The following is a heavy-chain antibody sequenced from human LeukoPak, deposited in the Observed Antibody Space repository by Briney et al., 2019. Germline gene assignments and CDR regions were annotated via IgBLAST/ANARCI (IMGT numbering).Heavy chain of an antibody. Sequence: SETLSLTCIVSGGSISPYCWSWIRQPPGKGLEWIGYIYYSGSTSYNPSLKSRVTISVDTSKNQFSLKLSSVTAADTAVYYCARHLIGPPKGWDIVVVPAAGGVWYFDYWGQGTLVTVSS. D-gene: IGHD2-2*01. CDR3: ARHLIGPPKGWDIVVVPAAGGVWYFDY. CDR1: GGSISPYC. V-gene: IGHV4-59*08. J-gene: IGHJ4*02. CDR2: IYYSGST.